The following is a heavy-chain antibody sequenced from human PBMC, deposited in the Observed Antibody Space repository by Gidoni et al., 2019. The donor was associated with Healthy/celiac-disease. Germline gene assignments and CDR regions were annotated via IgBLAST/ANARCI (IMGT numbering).Heavy chain of an antibody. D-gene: IGHD6-19*01. Sequence: VQLQESGPGLVKPSETLSLTGAVSGYSISSGYYWGWIRQPPGQGLEWSGSIYHSGSTYYNPSLSSRVTISVDTSKNQFALKLSSVTAAATAVYYCARDPGIAVAGRGDFDYWGQGTLVTVSS. CDR2: IYHSGST. CDR3: ARDPGIAVAGRGDFDY. V-gene: IGHV4-38-2*02. J-gene: IGHJ4*02. CDR1: GYSISSGYY.